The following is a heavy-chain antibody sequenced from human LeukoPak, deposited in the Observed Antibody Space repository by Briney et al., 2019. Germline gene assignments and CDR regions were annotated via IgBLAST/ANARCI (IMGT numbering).Heavy chain of an antibody. J-gene: IGHJ5*02. CDR1: GASISSGGYF. Sequence: SETLSLTCTVSGASISSGGYFWSRIQQPAGKGVEWIGRIETSGSTNYNPSLKSRVTISVDTSKNQFSLRLRSVTAADTAVYYCARALCINGICEWFDPWGQGTLVTVSS. CDR3: ARALCINGICEWFDP. V-gene: IGHV4-61*02. CDR2: IETSGST. D-gene: IGHD2-8*01.